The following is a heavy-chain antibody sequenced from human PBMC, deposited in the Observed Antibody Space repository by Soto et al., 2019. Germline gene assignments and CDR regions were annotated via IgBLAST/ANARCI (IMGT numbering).Heavy chain of an antibody. CDR1: GGTFSSYA. Sequence: QVQLVQSGAEVKKPGSSVKVSCKASGGTFSSYAISWVRQAPGQGLEWMGGIIPIFGTANYAQKFQGRVTITADESTSTAYMERRSLRSEDTAVYYCARAAYSCLTFSEDYWGQGTLVTVSS. V-gene: IGHV1-69*01. CDR2: IIPIFGTA. CDR3: ARAAYSCLTFSEDY. J-gene: IGHJ4*02. D-gene: IGHD3-16*01.